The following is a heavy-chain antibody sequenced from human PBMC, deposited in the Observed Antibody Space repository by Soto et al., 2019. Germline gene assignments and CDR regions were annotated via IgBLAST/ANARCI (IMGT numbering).Heavy chain of an antibody. V-gene: IGHV1-8*01. CDR2: MNPNSGNG. CDR1: GYPFGNND. Sequence: QVQLVQSGAEVKKPGASVKVSCQASGYPFGNNDISWVRQGAGQGLEWMGWMNPNSGNGGYAQKFQGRVTMTRDTSTSTAYMELSSLTSDDTAIYYCARMATSGTLNWFDPWGQGTLVTVSS. CDR3: ARMATSGTLNWFDP. J-gene: IGHJ5*02.